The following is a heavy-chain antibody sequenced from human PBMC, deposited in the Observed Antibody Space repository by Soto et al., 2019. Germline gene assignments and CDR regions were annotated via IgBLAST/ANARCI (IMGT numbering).Heavy chain of an antibody. CDR2: IIPILGIA. D-gene: IGHD4-17*01. V-gene: IGHV1-69*02. CDR1: GGTFSSYT. CDR3: ARGPRSTVTTVGFEDY. J-gene: IGHJ4*02. Sequence: QVQLVQSGAEVKKPGSSVKVSCKASGGTFSSYTISWVRQAPGQGLEWMGRIIPILGIANYAQKFQGRVTITXXKXTXXAYMELSSLRSEDTAVYYCARGPRSTVTTVGFEDYWGQGTLVTVSS.